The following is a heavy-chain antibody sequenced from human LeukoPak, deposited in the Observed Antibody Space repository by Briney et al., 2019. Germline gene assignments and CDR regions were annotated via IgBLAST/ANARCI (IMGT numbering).Heavy chain of an antibody. CDR3: AKDGLGRIAAAGGMFDY. J-gene: IGHJ4*02. D-gene: IGHD6-13*01. V-gene: IGHV3-9*01. Sequence: PGGSLRLSCAASGFTFDDYAMHWVRQAPGKGLEWVSGINWNSGDVGYADSVKGRFTISRDNAKNSLYLQMNSLRAEDTALYYCAKDGLGRIAAAGGMFDYWGQGTLVTVSS. CDR2: INWNSGDV. CDR1: GFTFDDYA.